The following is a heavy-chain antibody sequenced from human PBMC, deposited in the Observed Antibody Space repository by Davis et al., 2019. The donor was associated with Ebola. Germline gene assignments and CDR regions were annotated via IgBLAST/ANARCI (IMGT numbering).Heavy chain of an antibody. V-gene: IGHV3-30-3*01. CDR1: GFTFSSYA. CDR2: ISYDGSNK. J-gene: IGHJ4*02. D-gene: IGHD2-8*01. CDR3: ARDPPGVY. Sequence: GESLKISCAASGFTFSSYAMHWVRQAPGKGLEWVAVISYDGSNKYYADSVKGRFTISRDNAKNSLYLQMNSLRDEDTAVYYCARDPPGVYWGQGTLVTVSS.